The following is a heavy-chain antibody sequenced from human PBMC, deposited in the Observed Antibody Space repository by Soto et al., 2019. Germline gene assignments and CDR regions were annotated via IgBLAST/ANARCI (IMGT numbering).Heavy chain of an antibody. D-gene: IGHD1-26*01. J-gene: IGHJ4*02. Sequence: EVQLVESGGGLVQSGGSLKLSCAASGFTFSGSSMHWVRQASGKGLEWVGRLSSKVNSYATEYAASVEGRFIIARDDSKNTTYLQMNSLKTEDTAVYYCTRRGTDRWDSGIGYWGQGTLVTVSS. V-gene: IGHV3-73*02. CDR2: LSSKVNSYAT. CDR3: TRRGTDRWDSGIGY. CDR1: GFTFSGSS.